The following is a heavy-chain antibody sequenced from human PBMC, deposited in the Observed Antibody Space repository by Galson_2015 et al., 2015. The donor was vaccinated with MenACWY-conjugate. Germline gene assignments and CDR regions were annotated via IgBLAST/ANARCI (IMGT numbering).Heavy chain of an antibody. CDR3: ARVGQERRTLLPNFDG. Sequence: SLRLSCAASAFNFNMYSLHWIRQAPGKGLEWVAVISYDGKDKFYGDSVKGRFIILRDNSKNTVYLQMNSLRGEDTGVYFCARVGQERRTLLPNFDGWGQGTRVTVSS. J-gene: IGHJ4*02. CDR2: ISYDGKDK. V-gene: IGHV3-30*08. CDR1: AFNFNMYS. D-gene: IGHD3-22*01.